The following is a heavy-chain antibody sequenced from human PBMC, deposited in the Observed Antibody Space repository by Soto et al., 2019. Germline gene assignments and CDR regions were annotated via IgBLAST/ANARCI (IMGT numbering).Heavy chain of an antibody. V-gene: IGHV3-23*01. CDR1: GFTFSSYC. D-gene: IGHD5-12*01. Sequence: PGGSLRLSCAASGFTFSSYCMSWVRQAPGKGLEWVSSITGDGTRTYYADSVKGRFSISRDNFKNTLYLQMDSLRVEDSAVYYCAKLLSGSLYWGQGTLVTVSS. CDR2: ITGDGTRT. J-gene: IGHJ4*02. CDR3: AKLLSGSLY.